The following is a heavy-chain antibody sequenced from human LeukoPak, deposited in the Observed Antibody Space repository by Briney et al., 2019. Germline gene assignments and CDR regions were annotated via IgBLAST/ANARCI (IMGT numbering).Heavy chain of an antibody. J-gene: IGHJ4*02. CDR2: INHNAEMI. Sequence: PGESLRLSCEGSGFPFGSYVMTWVRQAPEKGLEWIAYINHNAEMIFYPDFVKGRFTISRDNAKNSLYLQMNALRYEDTAIYYCARDHDWAFDLWGQGTLVTVSS. D-gene: IGHD3-9*01. V-gene: IGHV3-48*02. CDR1: GFPFGSYV. CDR3: ARDHDWAFDL.